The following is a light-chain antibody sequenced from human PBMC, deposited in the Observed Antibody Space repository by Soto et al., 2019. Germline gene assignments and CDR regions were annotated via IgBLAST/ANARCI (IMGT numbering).Light chain of an antibody. Sequence: QSALTQPASASGSPGQSVAISCTGTKNDIGVYDFVSWYQHHPVKAPRLIIYEVVQRPSGVPDRFSGSKSGNTASLNVSGLQAADEADYFCKSYAGSNTYVFGSGTKVTVL. CDR3: KSYAGSNTYV. J-gene: IGLJ1*01. V-gene: IGLV2-8*01. CDR1: KNDIGVYDF. CDR2: EVV.